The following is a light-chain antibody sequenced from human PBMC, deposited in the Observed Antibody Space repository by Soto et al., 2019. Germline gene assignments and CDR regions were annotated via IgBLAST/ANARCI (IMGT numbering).Light chain of an antibody. CDR1: RGINNY. J-gene: IGKJ1*01. Sequence: DIQMTQSPSSLSASVGDRVTITCRASRGINNYLSWFQQKPGKAPKSLIYAAFSLHTGVPSKFSGNASGTDFTLTISSLQPEDFANYYCQQYDTLPRTFGQGTKVEIK. CDR3: QQYDTLPRT. V-gene: IGKV1-16*02. CDR2: AAF.